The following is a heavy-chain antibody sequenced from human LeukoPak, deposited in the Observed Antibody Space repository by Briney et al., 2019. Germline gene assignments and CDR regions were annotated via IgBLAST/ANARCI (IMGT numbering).Heavy chain of an antibody. CDR2: MNPNSGNT. Sequence: ASVKVSCKASGYTFTSYGISWVRQAPGQGLEWMGWMNPNSGNTGYAQKFQGRVTMTRNTSISTAYMELSSLRSEDTAVYYCAREGDYYGMDVWGQGTTVTVSS. V-gene: IGHV1-8*02. CDR1: GYTFTSYG. CDR3: AREGDYYGMDV. J-gene: IGHJ6*02.